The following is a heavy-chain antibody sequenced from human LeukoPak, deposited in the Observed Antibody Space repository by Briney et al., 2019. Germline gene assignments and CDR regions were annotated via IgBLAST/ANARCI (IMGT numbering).Heavy chain of an antibody. CDR1: GFTVSSNY. J-gene: IGHJ3*02. V-gene: IGHV3-53*01. Sequence: PGGSLRLSCAASGFTVSSNYMSWVRQAPGKGLEWVSVIYSAGSTYYADSVKGRFTIPRDNSKNTLYLQMNSLRAEDTAVYYCASGYSSSSPDAFDIWGQGTMVTVSS. D-gene: IGHD6-6*01. CDR2: IYSAGST. CDR3: ASGYSSSSPDAFDI.